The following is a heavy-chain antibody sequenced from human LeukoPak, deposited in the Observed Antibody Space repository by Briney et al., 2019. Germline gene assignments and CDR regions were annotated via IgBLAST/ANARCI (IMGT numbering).Heavy chain of an antibody. J-gene: IGHJ5*02. Sequence: SETLSLTCTVSGGSISSYYWSWIRQPPGKGLEWIGYISYSGSTNFNPSLKSRVTISVDTSKNQFSLKLSSVTAADTAVYYCAREGTAGTNPNWFDPWGQGTLVTVSS. CDR3: AREGTAGTNPNWFDP. CDR1: GGSISSYY. CDR2: ISYSGST. V-gene: IGHV4-59*01. D-gene: IGHD1-1*01.